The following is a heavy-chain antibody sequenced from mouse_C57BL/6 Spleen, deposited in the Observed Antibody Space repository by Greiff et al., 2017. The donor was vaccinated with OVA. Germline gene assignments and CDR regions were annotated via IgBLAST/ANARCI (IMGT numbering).Heavy chain of an antibody. D-gene: IGHD2-4*01. CDR3: ARRGDYDLYYFDY. CDR1: GYPFTSYW. V-gene: IGHV1-52*01. Sequence: VQLQQPGAELVRPGSSVKLSCKASGYPFTSYWMHWVKQRPIQGLAWIGNIDPSDSETHYNQKFTDKATLTVDKSSSTASMQLSSLTSADSAVYYCARRGDYDLYYFDYWGQGTTLTVSP. J-gene: IGHJ2*01. CDR2: IDPSDSET.